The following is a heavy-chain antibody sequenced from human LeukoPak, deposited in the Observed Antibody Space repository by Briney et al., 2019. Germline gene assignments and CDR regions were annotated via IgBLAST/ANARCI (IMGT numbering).Heavy chain of an antibody. CDR3: AKEMGAAWVDAFDI. CDR1: GFTFGSYA. V-gene: IGHV3-23*01. J-gene: IGHJ3*02. D-gene: IGHD1-26*01. Sequence: PGGSLRLSCVASGFTFGSYAMSWVRQAPGKGLEWVSAISGSGGNTFYADSVKGRFTISRGNSKNTLYLQMNSLRAEDTAVYYCAKEMGAAWVDAFDIWGQGTMVTVSS. CDR2: ISGSGGNT.